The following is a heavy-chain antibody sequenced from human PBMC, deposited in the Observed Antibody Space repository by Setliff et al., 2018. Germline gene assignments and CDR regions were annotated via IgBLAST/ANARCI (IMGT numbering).Heavy chain of an antibody. CDR3: ARDGYGDDWNTFVDVYYYYMDV. Sequence: SETLSLTCAVSGYSINSGYYWGWIRQYPGKGLEWIGSIYRDGNTYYNPSLRSRVTISVDTSKNQFSLNLSSVTAADTAVYYCARDGYGDDWNTFVDVYYYYMDVWGKGTTVTVSS. D-gene: IGHD5-18*01. V-gene: IGHV4-38-2*02. CDR2: IYRDGNT. CDR1: GYSINSGYY. J-gene: IGHJ6*03.